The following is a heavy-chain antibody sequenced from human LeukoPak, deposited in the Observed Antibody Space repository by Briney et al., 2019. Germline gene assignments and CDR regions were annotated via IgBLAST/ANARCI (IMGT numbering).Heavy chain of an antibody. Sequence: GGSLRLSCAASGFTFSTYEMNWVRQAPGKGLEWVSYISGGGSNIYYADSVKGRFTVSRDDAKNSLYLQMNSLRAEDTAVYYCARTPTYGFWSGYTLDVWGQGTTVTVSS. CDR3: ARTPTYGFWSGYTLDV. CDR2: ISGGGSNI. V-gene: IGHV3-48*03. D-gene: IGHD3-3*01. CDR1: GFTFSTYE. J-gene: IGHJ6*02.